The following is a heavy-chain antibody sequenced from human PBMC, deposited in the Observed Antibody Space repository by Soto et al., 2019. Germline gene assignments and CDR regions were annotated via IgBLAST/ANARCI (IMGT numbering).Heavy chain of an antibody. D-gene: IGHD5-12*01. CDR1: GYTFTSYD. CDR3: AREVGGYVGY. V-gene: IGHV1-8*01. Sequence: QVQLVQSGAEVKKPGASVKVSCKASGYTFTSYDLNWVRQATGQGLEWMGWMNPNRGNTGYAQKFQGRVTMTRNTSISTAYLELSRLRSEDTDVYYCAREVGGYVGYWGQGTLVTVSS. J-gene: IGHJ1*01. CDR2: MNPNRGNT.